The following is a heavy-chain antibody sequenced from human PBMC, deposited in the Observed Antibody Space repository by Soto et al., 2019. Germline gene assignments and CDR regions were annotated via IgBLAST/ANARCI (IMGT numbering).Heavy chain of an antibody. CDR2: ISAYNGNR. J-gene: IGHJ1*01. Sequence: QVQLVQSGDEVKKPGASVKVSCKTSGYTVRSYGISWVRQAPGQGLEWMGWISAYNGNRNYAQKLQGRVTMTADTSTGTAYMELRSLRSDDTAVYYCARDPAVITPGYFQHWGQGTLVTVSS. CDR1: GYTVRSYG. CDR3: ARDPAVITPGYFQH. D-gene: IGHD2-21*01. V-gene: IGHV1-18*04.